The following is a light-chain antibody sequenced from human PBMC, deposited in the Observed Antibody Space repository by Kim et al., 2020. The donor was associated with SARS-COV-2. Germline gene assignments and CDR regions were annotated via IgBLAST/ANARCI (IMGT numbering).Light chain of an antibody. CDR3: QQYGGSPPYT. CDR2: DAS. CDR1: QTLTSSY. V-gene: IGKV3-20*01. Sequence: EIVLTQSPGTLFLSPGERVTLSCRASQTLTSSYLAWYQQKSGQAPRLLIYDASTRATGIPDRFSGSGSGTDFTLTISRLEPEDFAVYFCQQYGGSPPYTFGLGTKLEIK. J-gene: IGKJ2*01.